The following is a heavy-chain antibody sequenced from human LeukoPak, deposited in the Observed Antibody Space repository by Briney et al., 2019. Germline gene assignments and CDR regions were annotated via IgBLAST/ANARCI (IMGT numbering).Heavy chain of an antibody. CDR1: GYTFTSYA. J-gene: IGHJ6*02. Sequence: ASVKVSCKASGYTFTSYAIHWVRQAPGQRLEWMGWINAGNGQTKYSQKFQRRVTITRDTSASTAYMELSSLRSEDTAVYYCARDFSYYGMDVWGQGTTVTVSS. V-gene: IGHV1-3*01. D-gene: IGHD2/OR15-2a*01. CDR2: INAGNGQT. CDR3: ARDFSYYGMDV.